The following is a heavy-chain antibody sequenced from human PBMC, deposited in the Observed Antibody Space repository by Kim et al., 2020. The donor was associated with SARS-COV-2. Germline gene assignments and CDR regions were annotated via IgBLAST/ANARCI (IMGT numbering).Heavy chain of an antibody. D-gene: IGHD6-13*01. CDR3: ARDWQQLVSRTWFDP. V-gene: IGHV3-21*01. J-gene: IGHJ5*02. Sequence: AYSAKGRLTISRDNANTSLYLQMNSLRAEDTAVYYCARDWQQLVSRTWFDPWGQGTLVTVSS.